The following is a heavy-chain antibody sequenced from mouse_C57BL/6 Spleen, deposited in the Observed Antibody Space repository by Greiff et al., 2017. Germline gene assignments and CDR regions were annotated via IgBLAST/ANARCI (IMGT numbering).Heavy chain of an antibody. Sequence: EVQLQESGPGLVKPSQSLSLTCSVTGYSITSGYYWNWIRQFPGNKLEWMGYISYDGSNNYNPSLKNRITITRDPSKNEFFLKLDSMTTEDTATYDCARGYGSRREVYYFDYWGQGTTLTVSS. CDR2: ISYDGSN. CDR3: ARGYGSRREVYYFDY. D-gene: IGHD1-1*01. V-gene: IGHV3-6*01. CDR1: GYSITSGYY. J-gene: IGHJ2*01.